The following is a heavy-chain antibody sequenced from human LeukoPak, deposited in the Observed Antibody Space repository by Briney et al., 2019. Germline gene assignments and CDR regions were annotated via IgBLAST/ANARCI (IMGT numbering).Heavy chain of an antibody. D-gene: IGHD1-20*01. V-gene: IGHV4-34*01. CDR1: VGSFSGYY. Sequence: SETLSLTCAVYVGSFSGYYWTWIRQPPGKGLEWIGEINHGRSTNYNPSLKSRVTISLDTSKNQFSLKLSSVTAADTAVYYCARGIQGNWNPGWFDPWGQGTLVTVSS. CDR3: ARGIQGNWNPGWFDP. CDR2: INHGRST. J-gene: IGHJ5*02.